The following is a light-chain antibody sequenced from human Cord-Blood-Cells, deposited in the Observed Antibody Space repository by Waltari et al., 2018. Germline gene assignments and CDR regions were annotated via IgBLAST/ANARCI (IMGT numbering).Light chain of an antibody. CDR2: WAS. CDR3: QQYYSTPYS. CDR1: QSVLYSSNNKNY. Sequence: DIVMTQSPDSLAVSLGERATIHCKSRQSVLYSSNNKNYVAWYQQKPGQPPKLLIYWASTRESGVPDRFSGSGSGTDFTLTISSLQAEDVAVYYCQQYYSTPYSFGQGTKLEMK. J-gene: IGKJ2*03. V-gene: IGKV4-1*01.